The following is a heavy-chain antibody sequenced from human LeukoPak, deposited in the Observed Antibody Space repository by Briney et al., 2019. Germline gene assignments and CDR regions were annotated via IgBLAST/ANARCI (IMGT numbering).Heavy chain of an antibody. CDR2: IYYSGST. CDR1: GGSISSYY. CDR3: ARGLIVGATDY. V-gene: IGHV4-59*01. Sequence: QPSETLSLTCTVSGGSISSYYWSWIRQPPGKGLEWIGYIYYSGSTNYNPSLKSRVTISVDTSKNQFSLKLSSVTAADTAVYYYARGLIVGATDYGGQGTLVTVSS. D-gene: IGHD1-26*01. J-gene: IGHJ4*02.